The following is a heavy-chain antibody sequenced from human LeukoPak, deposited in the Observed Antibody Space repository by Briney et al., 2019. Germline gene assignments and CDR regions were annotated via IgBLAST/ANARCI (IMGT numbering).Heavy chain of an antibody. Sequence: GGSLRLSCAASGFTFSSYSMNWVRQAPGKGLEWVSYISSSSSTRYYVDSVKGRFTISRDNAKKSLYLQMNSLRPEDTAKYFCVRKTATEEVYFDNWGQGTPVTVSS. V-gene: IGHV3-48*01. CDR1: GFTFSSYS. CDR2: ISSSSSTR. CDR3: VRKTATEEVYFDN. J-gene: IGHJ4*02.